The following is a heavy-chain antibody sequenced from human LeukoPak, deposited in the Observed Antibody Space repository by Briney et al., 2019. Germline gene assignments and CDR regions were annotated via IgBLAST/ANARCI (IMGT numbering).Heavy chain of an antibody. V-gene: IGHV1-2*02. CDR1: GYTFTSYY. CDR3: VVGDSSGWYSDETFFDY. J-gene: IGHJ4*02. Sequence: GASVKVSCKASGYTFTSYYIHWVRQAPGQGLEWMGWINPNSGGTNYAQKLQGRVTMTTDTSTSTAYMELRSLRSDDTAVYYCVVGDSSGWYSDETFFDYWGQGTLVTVSS. CDR2: INPNSGGT. D-gene: IGHD6-19*01.